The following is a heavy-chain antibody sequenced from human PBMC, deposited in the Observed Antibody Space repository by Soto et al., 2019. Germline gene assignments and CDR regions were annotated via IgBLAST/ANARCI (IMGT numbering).Heavy chain of an antibody. J-gene: IGHJ6*02. CDR2: ISYDGSNK. V-gene: IGHV3-30-3*01. Sequence: GGSLRLSCAASGFTFSSYAMHWVRQAPGKGLEWVAVISYDGSNKYYADSVEGRFTISRDNSKNTLYLQMNSLRAEDTAVYYCASGVAAVPPGSPDYYYGMDVWGQGTTVTVSS. CDR1: GFTFSSYA. D-gene: IGHD6-13*01. CDR3: ASGVAAVPPGSPDYYYGMDV.